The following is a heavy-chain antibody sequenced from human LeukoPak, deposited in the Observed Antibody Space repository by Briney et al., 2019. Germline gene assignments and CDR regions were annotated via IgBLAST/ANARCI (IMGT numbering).Heavy chain of an antibody. J-gene: IGHJ4*02. CDR2: ISASGGTT. CDR1: RFTFSSYA. CDR3: AKIGSMVQGIITD. V-gene: IGHV3-23*01. D-gene: IGHD3-10*01. Sequence: PGGSLRLSCAASRFTFSSYAMSWVRQAPGKGLEWVSAISASGGTTYYADSVKGRITISRDNSKNTLYLQMNSLRAEDTAVYYCAKIGSMVQGIITDWGQGTLVTVSS.